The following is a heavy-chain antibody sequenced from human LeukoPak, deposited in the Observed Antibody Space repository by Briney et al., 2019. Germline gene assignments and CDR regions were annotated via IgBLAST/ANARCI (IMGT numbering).Heavy chain of an antibody. Sequence: GASVKVPCKASGYTFTSYGISWVRQAPGQGLEWMGWISAYNGNTNYAQKLQGRVTMITDTSTSTAYMELRSLRSDDTAVYYCARDGRIAAAGTEAGDWFDPWGQGTLVTVSS. J-gene: IGHJ5*02. CDR3: ARDGRIAAAGTEAGDWFDP. CDR1: GYTFTSYG. CDR2: ISAYNGNT. V-gene: IGHV1-18*01. D-gene: IGHD6-13*01.